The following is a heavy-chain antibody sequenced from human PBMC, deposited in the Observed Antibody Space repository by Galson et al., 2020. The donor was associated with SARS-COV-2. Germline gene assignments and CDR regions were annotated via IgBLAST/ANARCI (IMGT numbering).Heavy chain of an antibody. CDR2: IYDSGST. V-gene: IGHV4-30-4*08. CDR1: GGSISSGGYY. J-gene: IGHJ4*02. D-gene: IGHD6-19*01. Sequence: ETSETLSLTCTVSGGSISSGGYYWNWIRQHPGKGLEWVGYIYDSGSTYYTFYNPSLKSRVTISVDTSKNQFSLKLSSVTAADTAVYYCARGGVPWLVQNRPFDYWGQGTLVTVSS. CDR3: ARGGVPWLVQNRPFDY.